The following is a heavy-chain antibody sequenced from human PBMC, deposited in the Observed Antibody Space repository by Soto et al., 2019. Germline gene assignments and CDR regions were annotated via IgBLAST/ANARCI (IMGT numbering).Heavy chain of an antibody. Sequence: GGSLRLSCAASGFTFSSYAMSWVRQAPGKGLEWVSAISGSGGSTYYADSVKGRFTISRDNSKNTLYLQMNSLRAEDTAVYYCAKNDGDSYGPDPNYWGQGTLVTVSS. CDR3: AKNDGDSYGPDPNY. CDR1: GFTFSSYA. D-gene: IGHD5-18*01. CDR2: ISGSGGST. V-gene: IGHV3-23*01. J-gene: IGHJ4*02.